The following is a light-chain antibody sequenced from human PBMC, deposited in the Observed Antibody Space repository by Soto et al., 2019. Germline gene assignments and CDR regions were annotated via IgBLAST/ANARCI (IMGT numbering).Light chain of an antibody. CDR1: QSVSNN. CDR2: GAF. Sequence: ELALTPFPGALSLSPGESATLSCLASQSVSNNYLAWYQQKPGQAPRLLIYGAFTRATGFPARFSGSGSGTDFTLTITSLQSEDFAVYYCQQYDNWPWTFGHGTKVDIK. CDR3: QQYDNWPWT. J-gene: IGKJ1*01. V-gene: IGKV3-15*01.